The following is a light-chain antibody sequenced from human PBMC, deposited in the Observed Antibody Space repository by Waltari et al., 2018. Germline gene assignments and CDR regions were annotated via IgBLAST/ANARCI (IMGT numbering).Light chain of an antibody. CDR1: QGVVGF. CDR3: EQFSSYPLT. V-gene: IGKV1-13*02. J-gene: IGKJ4*02. Sequence: AIQLTQSPSSLSASVGDRVTITCRASQGVVGFLAWYQQKPGLSPKLLIHDASTLESGVPSRYSGSGSETEFTLTSSCLQPKNFATYDCEQFSSYPLTFGGGTKVQIK. CDR2: DAS.